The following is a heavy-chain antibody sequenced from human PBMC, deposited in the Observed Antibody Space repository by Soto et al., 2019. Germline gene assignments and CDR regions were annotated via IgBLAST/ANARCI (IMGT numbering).Heavy chain of an antibody. Sequence: GSGPTLVNPTQTLTLTCSFSGFSLNTVSMCVSWIRQTPGKALEWLALIDWEDEKFYSASLKTRLTISSDTSKNQVVLTMTNMNPADTGTYYCARLRVDTSGYHFHIWGLGTLVTVS. CDR2: IDWEDEK. V-gene: IGHV2-70*12. CDR1: GFSLNTVSMC. CDR3: ARLRVDTSGYHFHI. J-gene: IGHJ4*02. D-gene: IGHD3-22*01.